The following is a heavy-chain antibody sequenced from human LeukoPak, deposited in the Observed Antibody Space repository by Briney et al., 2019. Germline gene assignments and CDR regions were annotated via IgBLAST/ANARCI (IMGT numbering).Heavy chain of an antibody. J-gene: IGHJ3*02. D-gene: IGHD3-22*01. CDR2: ISAYNGNT. V-gene: IGHV1-18*01. CDR3: ARVFLLVTMIVVVITIQLKDAFDI. Sequence: ASVKASCKASGYTFTSYGISWVRQAPGQGLEWMGWISAYNGNTNYAQKLQGRVTMTRNTSISTAYMELSSLRSEDTAVYYCARVFLLVTMIVVVITIQLKDAFDIWGQGTMVTVSS. CDR1: GYTFTSYG.